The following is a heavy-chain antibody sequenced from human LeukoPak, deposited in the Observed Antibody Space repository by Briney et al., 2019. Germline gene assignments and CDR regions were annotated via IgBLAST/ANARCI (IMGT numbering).Heavy chain of an antibody. CDR3: VTDRKRRDLDSLDF. J-gene: IGHJ3*01. CDR1: EFTFGDYA. D-gene: IGHD3-3*01. Sequence: GGSLRLSCRVSEFTFGDYAMHWVRQAPGKGLEWGSGIYWDSSSVDYADSVRGRFTISRDNAKNSLYLQMNSLRTEDTAVYYCVTDRKRRDLDSLDFWGQGTMVTVSS. V-gene: IGHV3-9*01. CDR2: IYWDSSSV.